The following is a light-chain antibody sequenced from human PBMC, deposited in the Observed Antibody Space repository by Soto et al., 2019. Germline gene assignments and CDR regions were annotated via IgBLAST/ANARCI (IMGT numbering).Light chain of an antibody. CDR2: GAS. V-gene: IGKV3-15*01. Sequence: EIVMTQSPATLSVSPGERATLSCRASQSVSGNLAWYQHKPGQAPTLLIYGASTRATGIPARFSGSGSGTEFALPISSLQSEDFAVYYCQQCNSWPRTFGQGTKLEIK. J-gene: IGKJ2*01. CDR1: QSVSGN. CDR3: QQCNSWPRT.